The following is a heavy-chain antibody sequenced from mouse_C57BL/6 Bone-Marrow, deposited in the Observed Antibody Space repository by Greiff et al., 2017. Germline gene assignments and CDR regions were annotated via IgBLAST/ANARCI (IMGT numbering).Heavy chain of an antibody. CDR3: ASYYYYSSHWYFDV. CDR2: ISAGGSYP. J-gene: IGHJ1*03. D-gene: IGHD1-1*01. V-gene: IGHV5-4*03. CDR1: GFTFSSYA. Sequence: DVKLVESGGGLVKPGGSLKLSCAASGFTFSSYAMSWVRQTPEKRLEWVATISAGGSYPYYPDNVKGRFTLSRDNAKNTLYLQMSHLKSEATDMYYCASYYYYSSHWYFDVWGTGTTVTVAS.